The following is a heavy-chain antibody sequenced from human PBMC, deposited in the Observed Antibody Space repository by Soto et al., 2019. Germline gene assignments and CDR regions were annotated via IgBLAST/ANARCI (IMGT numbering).Heavy chain of an antibody. V-gene: IGHV1-18*04. CDR1: GYTFTRYG. Sequence: AAVKVSCKACGYTFTRYGISWVRQAPGQGLEWMGWISAYNGNTNYAQKLQGRVTMTTDTSTSTAYMELRSLRSDDTAVYYCARRKGSGSYSAFDIWGQGTMVTVSS. D-gene: IGHD3-10*01. CDR2: ISAYNGNT. CDR3: ARRKGSGSYSAFDI. J-gene: IGHJ3*02.